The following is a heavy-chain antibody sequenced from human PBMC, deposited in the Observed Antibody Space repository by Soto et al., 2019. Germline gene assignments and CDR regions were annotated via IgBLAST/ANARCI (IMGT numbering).Heavy chain of an antibody. J-gene: IGHJ3*02. CDR3: ARLAQTSHTGYDFWSGYYTVAFDI. Sequence: ASVKVSCKAFGYIFTSYDINWVRQATGQGLEWMGWMNPNSGNTGYAQKFQGRVTMTRNTSISTAYMELSSLRSEDTAVYYCARLAQTSHTGYDFWSGYYTVAFDIWGQGTMVTVSS. CDR1: GYIFTSYD. D-gene: IGHD3-3*01. V-gene: IGHV1-8*01. CDR2: MNPNSGNT.